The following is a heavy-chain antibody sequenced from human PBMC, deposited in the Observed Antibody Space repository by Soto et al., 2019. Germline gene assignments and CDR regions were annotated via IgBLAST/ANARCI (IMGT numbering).Heavy chain of an antibody. CDR3: APGVNYFDY. D-gene: IGHD2-21*01. CDR2: IWYDGSKK. CDR1: GFTFSTYD. Sequence: QVQLVESGGGVVQPGRSLILSCAASGFTFSTYDMHWVRQATGKGLDWVAIIWYDGSKKYYADSVKGRFTISRDNSKNTLYLQLNSLRAEDTAVYYCAPGVNYFDYWGQGTLVTVSS. J-gene: IGHJ4*02. V-gene: IGHV3-33*01.